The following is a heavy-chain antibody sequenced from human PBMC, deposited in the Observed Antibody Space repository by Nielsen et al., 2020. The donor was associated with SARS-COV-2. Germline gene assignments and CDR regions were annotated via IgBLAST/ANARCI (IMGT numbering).Heavy chain of an antibody. Sequence: GESLKISCAASGFTFDDYGMSWVRQAPGKGLEWVSGINWNGGSTGYADSVKGRFTISRDNAKNSLYLQMNSLRAEETALYHCARVGGYGLLWFGELLSWGQGTLVTVSS. D-gene: IGHD3-10*01. J-gene: IGHJ5*02. V-gene: IGHV3-20*01. CDR3: ARVGGYGLLWFGELLS. CDR1: GFTFDDYG. CDR2: INWNGGST.